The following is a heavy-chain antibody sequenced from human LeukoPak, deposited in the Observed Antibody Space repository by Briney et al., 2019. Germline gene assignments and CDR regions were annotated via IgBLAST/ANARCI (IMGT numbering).Heavy chain of an antibody. CDR2: TYSSGRT. J-gene: IGHJ3*01. Sequence: PSQTLSLTCTVSGGSISSGGYYWSWIRQRPGKGLEWIGYTYSSGRTFYNPPLQSRLTIVEDTFANQSSLRLNSVTARDTAMYYCATGVDASDLWGQGTMDPLSS. CDR1: GGSISSGGYY. CDR3: ATGVDASDL. V-gene: IGHV4-31*03.